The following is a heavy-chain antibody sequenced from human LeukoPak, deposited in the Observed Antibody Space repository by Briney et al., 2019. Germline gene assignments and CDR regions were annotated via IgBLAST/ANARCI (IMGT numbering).Heavy chain of an antibody. CDR3: ARVLPLWFGESNYYYGMDV. Sequence: SLKVSCKASGGTFSSYAISWVRQAPGQGLEWMGRIIPILGIANYAQKFQGRVTITADKSTSTAYMELSSLRSEDTAVYYCARVLPLWFGESNYYYGMDVWGQGTTVTVSS. D-gene: IGHD3-10*01. CDR1: GGTFSSYA. V-gene: IGHV1-69*04. CDR2: IIPILGIA. J-gene: IGHJ6*02.